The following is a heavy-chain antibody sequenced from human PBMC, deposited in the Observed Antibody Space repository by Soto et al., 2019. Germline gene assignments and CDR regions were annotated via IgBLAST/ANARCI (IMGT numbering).Heavy chain of an antibody. CDR3: ARAYDSSIPFDQ. J-gene: IGHJ4*02. CDR2: ISYSGST. Sequence: SETLSLTCTVSAGSITSDTYYWGGIRQPPEKGLEWIASISYSGSTNYNPTLKSRLTISVDTPKSQVSLKLSSVTAADTAVYYCARAYDSSIPFDQWGQGILVTVSS. CDR1: AGSITSDTYY. D-gene: IGHD3-22*01. V-gene: IGHV4-39*01.